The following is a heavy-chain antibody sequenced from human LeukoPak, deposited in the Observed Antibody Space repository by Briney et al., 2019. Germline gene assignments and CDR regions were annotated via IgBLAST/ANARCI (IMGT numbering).Heavy chain of an antibody. D-gene: IGHD3-3*01. CDR2: FDPEDGET. V-gene: IGHV1-24*01. J-gene: IGHJ4*02. CDR1: GYTLTELS. Sequence: ASVKVSCKVSGYTLTELSMHWVRQAPGKGLEWMGGFDPEDGETIYAQKFQGRVTMTEDTSTDTAYMELSSLRSEDTAVYYCATGRGYDFWSGSAGGYWGQGTLVTVSS. CDR3: ATGRGYDFWSGSAGGY.